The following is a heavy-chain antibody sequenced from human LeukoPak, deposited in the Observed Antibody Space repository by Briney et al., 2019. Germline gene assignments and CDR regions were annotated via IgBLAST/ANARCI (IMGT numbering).Heavy chain of an antibody. D-gene: IGHD3-10*01. V-gene: IGHV1-69*04. J-gene: IGHJ4*02. CDR2: IIPILGIA. Sequence: GASVKVSCKASGGTFSSYAISWVRQAPGQGLEWMGRIIPILGIANYAQKFQGRVTITADKSTSTAYMELSSLRSEDTAVYYCARGSWFGDLLYAQPAYYFDYWGQGTLVTVSS. CDR3: ARGSWFGDLLYAQPAYYFDY. CDR1: GGTFSSYA.